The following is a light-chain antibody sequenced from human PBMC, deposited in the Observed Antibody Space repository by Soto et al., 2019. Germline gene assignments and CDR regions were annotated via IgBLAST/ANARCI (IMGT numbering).Light chain of an antibody. V-gene: IGKV3-20*01. CDR3: QYYGSSPCS. CDR2: GAS. Sequence: EIVLTQSPGTLSLSPGERATLSCRASQSVSSSYLAWYRQKPGQAPRLLIYGASSRPTGIPDRFIVSGSGTDFTLTISRLEPEDFAMYYWQYYGSSPCSFGPGTKVDIK. CDR1: QSVSSSY. J-gene: IGKJ3*01.